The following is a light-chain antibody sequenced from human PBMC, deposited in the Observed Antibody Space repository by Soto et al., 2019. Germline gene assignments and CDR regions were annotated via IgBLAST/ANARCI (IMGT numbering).Light chain of an antibody. Sequence: QSVLTQSPSASASLGASVKLTCTLSSGHSSYAIAWHQQQPEKGPRYLMKLNSDGSHSKGDGSPDRFSGSSSGAERYLTISSPQSEDEADYYCQTWGTGIAVFGGGTQLTVL. V-gene: IGLV4-69*01. CDR3: QTWGTGIAV. J-gene: IGLJ7*01. CDR2: LNSDGSH. CDR1: SGHSSYA.